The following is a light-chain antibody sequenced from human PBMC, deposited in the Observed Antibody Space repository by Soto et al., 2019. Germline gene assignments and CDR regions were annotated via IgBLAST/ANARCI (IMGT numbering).Light chain of an antibody. CDR1: SSDVGGYNY. V-gene: IGLV2-8*01. CDR3: NSYAGSNNLV. Sequence: QSVLTQPPSASGAPGQSVTISCTGTSSDVGGYNYVSWYQQHPGKAPKLMLYEVTKRPSGVPVRFSGSKSGKTASLTVSGLQTEDEADYYCNSYAGSNNLVFGGGTKLTVL. CDR2: EVT. J-gene: IGLJ2*01.